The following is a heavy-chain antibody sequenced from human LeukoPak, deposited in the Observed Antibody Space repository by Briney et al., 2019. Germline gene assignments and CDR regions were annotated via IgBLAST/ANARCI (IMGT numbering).Heavy chain of an antibody. Sequence: GGSLRLSCAASGFTFSSYWMHWVRQAPGKGLVWVSRINSDGSSTSYADSVKGRFTISRDNAKNTLYLQMNSLRAEDTAVYYCARDRPQKIFGVAHSSLDAFDIWGQGTMVTVSS. CDR2: INSDGSST. D-gene: IGHD3-3*01. J-gene: IGHJ3*02. CDR3: ARDRPQKIFGVAHSSLDAFDI. V-gene: IGHV3-74*01. CDR1: GFTFSSYW.